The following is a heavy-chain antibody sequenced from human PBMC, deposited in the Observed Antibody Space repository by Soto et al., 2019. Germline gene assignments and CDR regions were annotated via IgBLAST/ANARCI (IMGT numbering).Heavy chain of an antibody. Sequence: QVQLVQSGAEVKKPGSSVKVSCKASGGTFSSYTISWVRQAPGQGLEWMGRIIPILGIANYAQKFQGRVTITADKSTSTACMELSSLRSEDAAVYYCASGIPRLGEVSLPNGMDVWGQGTTVTVSS. CDR1: GGTFSSYT. D-gene: IGHD3-16*02. J-gene: IGHJ6*02. CDR3: ASGIPRLGEVSLPNGMDV. V-gene: IGHV1-69*02. CDR2: IIPILGIA.